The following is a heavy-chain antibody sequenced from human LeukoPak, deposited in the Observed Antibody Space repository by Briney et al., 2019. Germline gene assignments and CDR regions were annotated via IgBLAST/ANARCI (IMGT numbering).Heavy chain of an antibody. J-gene: IGHJ4*02. CDR2: IYYGGST. V-gene: IGHV4-59*01. CDR1: GGSISSYY. Sequence: SETLSLTCTVSGGSISSYYWSWIRQPPGKGLEWIGYIYYGGSTNYNPSLKSRVTISVDTSKNQFSLKLSSVTAADTAVYYCARGSGYSYGLDYWGQGTLVTVSS. CDR3: ARGSGYSYGLDY. D-gene: IGHD5-18*01.